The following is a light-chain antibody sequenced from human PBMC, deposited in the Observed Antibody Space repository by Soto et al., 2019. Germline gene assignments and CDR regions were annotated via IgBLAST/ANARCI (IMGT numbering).Light chain of an antibody. Sequence: DIVMTQSPDSLAVSLGERATINCKSSQSLLYSSNNKNYLAWYQHKSGQPPKLLIYWASTRELGVPDRFSGSGSGTDFNFTISSLQAEDVAVYYCQQYYSTRTFGRGTKVEIK. CDR2: WAS. J-gene: IGKJ1*01. CDR1: QSLLYSSNNKNY. CDR3: QQYYSTRT. V-gene: IGKV4-1*01.